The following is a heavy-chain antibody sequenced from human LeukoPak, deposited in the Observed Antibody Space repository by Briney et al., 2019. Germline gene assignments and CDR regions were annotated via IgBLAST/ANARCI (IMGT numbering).Heavy chain of an antibody. D-gene: IGHD3-3*01. CDR2: IYHSGST. J-gene: IGHJ3*02. CDR1: GCSISSGYY. V-gene: IGHV4-38-2*01. Sequence: SETLSLTCAVSGCSISSGYYWGWIRQPPGKGLEWIGSIYHSGSTYYNPSLKSRVTISVDTSKNQFSLKLSSVTAADTAVYYCARRDYDFWSGYYTDAFDIWGQGTMVTVSS. CDR3: ARRDYDFWSGYYTDAFDI.